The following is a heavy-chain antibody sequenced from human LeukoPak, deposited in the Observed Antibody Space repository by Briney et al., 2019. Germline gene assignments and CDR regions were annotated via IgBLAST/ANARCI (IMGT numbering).Heavy chain of an antibody. D-gene: IGHD3-3*01. J-gene: IGHJ3*02. CDR3: AREILVEWLSKNSFLADAFDI. Sequence: PSETLSLTCTVSGGSISSGGYYWSWIRQHPGKGLEWIGYIYYSGSTYYNPSLKSRVTISVDTSKNQFSLKLSSVTAADTAVYYCAREILVEWLSKNSFLADAFDIWGQGTMVTVSS. CDR2: IYYSGST. V-gene: IGHV4-31*03. CDR1: GGSISSGGYY.